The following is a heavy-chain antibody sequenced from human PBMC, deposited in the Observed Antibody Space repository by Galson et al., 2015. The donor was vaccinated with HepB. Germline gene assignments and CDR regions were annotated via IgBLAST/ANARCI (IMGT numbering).Heavy chain of an antibody. CDR2: ISGSGGST. V-gene: IGHV3-23*01. Sequence: SLRLSCAASGFTFSSYAMSWVRQAPGKGLEWVSAISGSGGSTYYADSVKGRFTISRDNSKNTLYLQMNSLRAEDTAVYYCAKAGYYDSSGYYWGWYYYGMDVWGQGTTVTVSS. CDR1: GFTFSSYA. J-gene: IGHJ6*02. CDR3: AKAGYYDSSGYYWGWYYYGMDV. D-gene: IGHD3-22*01.